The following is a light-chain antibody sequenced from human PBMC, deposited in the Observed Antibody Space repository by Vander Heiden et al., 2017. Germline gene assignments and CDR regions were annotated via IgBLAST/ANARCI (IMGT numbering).Light chain of an antibody. V-gene: IGLV1-40*01. J-gene: IGLJ2*01. CDR2: GNS. Sequence: SLLPLPPSPSGPPGLTFTISCTGSSSNIGAGCDVHWYQQLPGTAPKLLIYGNSNRPSGVPDRFSGSKSGTTASLAITGLQAEDEADYYCQSYDSTRSVVFGGGTKLTVL. CDR3: QSYDSTRSVV. CDR1: SSNIGAGCD.